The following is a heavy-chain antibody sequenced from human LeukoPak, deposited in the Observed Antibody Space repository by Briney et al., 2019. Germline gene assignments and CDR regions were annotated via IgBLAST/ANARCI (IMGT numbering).Heavy chain of an antibody. CDR2: FNPNSGGT. CDR3: ARPISGPLSFWAFDI. CDR1: GYTFTDYF. V-gene: IGHV1-2*02. J-gene: IGHJ3*02. D-gene: IGHD1-14*01. Sequence: ASVKVSCKASGYTFTDYFMQWVRQAPGQRLEWRGGFNPNSGGTSYAQKFQGRVTMTRDTSISTAYMELSRLRSDDTAVYYCARPISGPLSFWAFDIWGQGTMVTVSS.